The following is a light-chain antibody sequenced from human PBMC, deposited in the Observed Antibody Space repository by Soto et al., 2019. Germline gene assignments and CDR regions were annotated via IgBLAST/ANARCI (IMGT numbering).Light chain of an antibody. J-gene: IGLJ1*01. CDR2: GVR. CDR1: PTDIGAYEY. CDR3: SSFTTYRVYV. Sequence: QSVLTQPPSVSGSPGQSIAIPCTGTPTDIGAYEYVSWYQQHPGKAPRLLIHGVRNRPPGISSRFSGSKSGLTASLTISGLQAEDEAVYYCSSFTTYRVYVFGPGTKVTVL. V-gene: IGLV2-14*01.